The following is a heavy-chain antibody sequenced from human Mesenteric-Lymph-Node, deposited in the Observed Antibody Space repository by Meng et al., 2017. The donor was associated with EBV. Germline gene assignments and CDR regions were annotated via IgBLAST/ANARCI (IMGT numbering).Heavy chain of an antibody. CDR3: ARVVDYREFCDY. V-gene: IGHV4-34*01. D-gene: IGHD4/OR15-4a*01. J-gene: IGHJ4*02. Sequence: VKLKHWGAGLLMTSETLSLTCAVSGASLSGNYWGWIRQSPGKGLEWIGEINHSGSTNYNPSLESRLTISVDTSRNHFSLKLRSVTAADTAVYYCARVVDYREFCDYWGQGTLVTVSS. CDR2: INHSGST. CDR1: GASLSGNY.